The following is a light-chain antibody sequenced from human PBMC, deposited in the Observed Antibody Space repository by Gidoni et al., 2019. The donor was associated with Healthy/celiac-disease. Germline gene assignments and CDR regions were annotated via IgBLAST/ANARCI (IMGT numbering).Light chain of an antibody. J-gene: IGKJ4*01. Sequence: IQMTQSPSSLSASVGDRVTITCQASQDISNYLNWYQQKPGKAPKLLIYDASNLETGVPSRFSGRGSGTDFTFTISSLQPEDIATYYCQQYDNLLLTFGGGTKVEIK. CDR3: QQYDNLLLT. CDR2: DAS. V-gene: IGKV1-33*01. CDR1: QDISNY.